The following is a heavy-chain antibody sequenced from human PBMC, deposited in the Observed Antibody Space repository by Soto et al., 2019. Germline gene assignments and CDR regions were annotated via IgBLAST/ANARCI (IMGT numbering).Heavy chain of an antibody. CDR3: TTGPPELSLYEDLEY. V-gene: IGHV3-15*01. J-gene: IGHJ4*02. D-gene: IGHD3-16*02. CDR1: GFTFSNAW. Sequence: EVQLVESGGGLVKPGGSLRLSCAASGFTFSNAWMNWVRQAPGKGPEWVGRIKSKTDGGTIDYAAPVKGRFTISRDDSKNTLYLQMNRLKSEDTAVYYCTTGPPELSLYEDLEYWGQGTLVTVSS. CDR2: IKSKTDGGTI.